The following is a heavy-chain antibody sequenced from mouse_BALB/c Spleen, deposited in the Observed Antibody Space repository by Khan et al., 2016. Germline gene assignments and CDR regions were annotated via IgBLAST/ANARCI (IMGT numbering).Heavy chain of an antibody. Sequence: EVELVESGGDLVQPGGSLRLSCATSGFTFTDYYMSWVRQPPGKALEWLGFIRNKANGYTTEYSASVQGRFTISRDNSQRILYLQMNTLRADESATYYCAAGGYYPYAMDYWGQGTSVTVSS. D-gene: IGHD2-3*01. J-gene: IGHJ4*01. CDR3: AAGGYYPYAMDY. V-gene: IGHV7-3*02. CDR2: IRNKANGYTT. CDR1: GFTFTDYY.